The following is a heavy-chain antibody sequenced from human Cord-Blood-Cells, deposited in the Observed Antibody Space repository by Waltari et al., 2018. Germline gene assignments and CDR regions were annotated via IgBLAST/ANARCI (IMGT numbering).Heavy chain of an antibody. Sequence: QVQLQPWGAGLLKPSETLSLTCAVYGGSFSGYYWSWIRPPPGKGLEWIGEINHSGSTNYNPSLKRRVTISVDTSKNQFSLKLSSVTAADTAVYYCARSISDFWSGYYFAFDIWGQGTMVTVSS. D-gene: IGHD3-3*01. V-gene: IGHV4-34*01. CDR3: ARSISDFWSGYYFAFDI. J-gene: IGHJ3*02. CDR1: GGSFSGYY. CDR2: INHSGST.